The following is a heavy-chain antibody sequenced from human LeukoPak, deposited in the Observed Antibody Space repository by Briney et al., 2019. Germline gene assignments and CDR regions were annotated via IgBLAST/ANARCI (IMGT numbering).Heavy chain of an antibody. Sequence: SETLSLTCTVSGDSISTSNSYWSWIRQPPGKGLEWIGEINHSGSTNYNPSLKSRVTISVDTSKNQFSLKLSSVTAADTAVYYCAGLLLWFGELPEFDPWGQGTLVTVSS. CDR2: INHSGST. CDR3: AGLLLWFGELPEFDP. D-gene: IGHD3-10*01. CDR1: GDSISTSNSY. V-gene: IGHV4-39*07. J-gene: IGHJ5*02.